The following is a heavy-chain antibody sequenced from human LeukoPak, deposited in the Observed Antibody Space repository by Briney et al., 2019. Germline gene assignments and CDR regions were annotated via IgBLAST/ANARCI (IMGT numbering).Heavy chain of an antibody. V-gene: IGHV4-59*01. CDR1: GGSISTYY. J-gene: IGHJ4*02. Sequence: SETLSLTCTVSGGSISTYYWSWIRQPPGRGLEWIGYIYYSGSTNYNPSLKSRVTISVDTSKNQFSLKLSSVTAADTAVYYCARRRDDILTGYYTPRDDYWGQGTLVTVSS. CDR2: IYYSGST. CDR3: ARRRDDILTGYYTPRDDY. D-gene: IGHD3-9*01.